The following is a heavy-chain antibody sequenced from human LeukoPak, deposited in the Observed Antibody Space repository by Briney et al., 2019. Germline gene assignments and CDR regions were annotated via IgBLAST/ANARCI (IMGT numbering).Heavy chain of an antibody. CDR3: ARNLVPAAFDY. CDR1: GGSISSGDYY. CDR2: IYYIGST. V-gene: IGHV4-30-4*08. J-gene: IGHJ4*02. D-gene: IGHD2-2*01. Sequence: SETLSLTCTVSGGSISSGDYYWSWIRQPPGKGLEWHGYIYYIGSTYYNPSLKSRGTISVDTSKNQFSLKLSSVTAADTAVYYCARNLVPAAFDYWGQGTLVTVSS.